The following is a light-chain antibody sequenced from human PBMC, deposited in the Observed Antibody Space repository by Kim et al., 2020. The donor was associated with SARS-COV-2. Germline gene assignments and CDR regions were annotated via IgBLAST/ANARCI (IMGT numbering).Light chain of an antibody. CDR3: QAWDSSIVV. J-gene: IGLJ3*02. CDR2: QDS. V-gene: IGLV3-1*01. Sequence: SYELTQPPSVSVSPGQTASITCSGDKLGDKYACWYQQKPGQSPVLVIYQDSKRPSGIPERFSGSNSGNTATLTISGTQAMDEADYYCQAWDSSIVVFGGGKKLTVL. CDR1: KLGDKY.